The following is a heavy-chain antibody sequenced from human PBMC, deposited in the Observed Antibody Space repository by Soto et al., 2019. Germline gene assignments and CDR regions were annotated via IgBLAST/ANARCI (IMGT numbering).Heavy chain of an antibody. CDR2: IIPIFGTA. V-gene: IGHV1-69*13. J-gene: IGHJ5*02. D-gene: IGHD4-17*01. CDR1: GGTFSSYA. Sequence: GASVKVSCKASGGTFSSYAISWVRQAPGQGLEWMGGIIPIFGTANYAQKFQGRVTITADESTSTAYMELSSLRSEDTAVYYCARLLGDYVFYWFDPWGQGTLVTVSS. CDR3: ARLLGDYVFYWFDP.